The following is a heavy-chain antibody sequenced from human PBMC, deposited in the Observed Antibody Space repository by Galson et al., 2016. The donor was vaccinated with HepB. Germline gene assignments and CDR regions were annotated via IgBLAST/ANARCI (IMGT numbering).Heavy chain of an antibody. V-gene: IGHV3-33*01. J-gene: IGHJ6*02. CDR2: TWYDGGNK. CDR3: ARADQRLVPDYYYYGMDV. D-gene: IGHD6-6*01. CDR1: GFTFSSYG. Sequence: SLRLSCAASGFTFSSYGMHWIRQAPGKGLDWVGVTWYDGGNKYYADSVKGRFTISRDNSNNTLYLLINSLRAEDTAVYYCARADQRLVPDYYYYGMDVWGQGTTVTVSS.